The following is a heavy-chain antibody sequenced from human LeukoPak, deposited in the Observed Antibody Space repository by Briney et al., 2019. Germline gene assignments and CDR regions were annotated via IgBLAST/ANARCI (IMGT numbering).Heavy chain of an antibody. J-gene: IGHJ4*02. CDR3: ARGFPPRRNYDSSGYYSYYFDY. CDR2: ISAYNGNT. CDR1: GYTFTGHY. V-gene: IGHV1-18*04. Sequence: ASVKVSCKASGYTFTGHYIHWVRQAPGQGLEWMGWISAYNGNTKHAQKVQGRVTMTTDTSTSTAYMELRSLRSDDTAVYYCARGFPPRRNYDSSGYYSYYFDYWGQGTLVTVSS. D-gene: IGHD3-22*01.